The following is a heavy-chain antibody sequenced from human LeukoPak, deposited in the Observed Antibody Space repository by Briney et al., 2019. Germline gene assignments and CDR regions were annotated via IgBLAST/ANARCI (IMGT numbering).Heavy chain of an antibody. D-gene: IGHD6-13*01. V-gene: IGHV3-23*01. Sequence: PGVSLRLSCAASGFTFSSNAMSWVRQAPGKGLEWVSAISGSGGSTYYADSVKGRFTISRDNSKNTLYLQMNSLRAEDTAVYYCAKVGGSSSAGYYYYYYYMDVWGKGTTVTVSS. CDR3: AKVGGSSSAGYYYYYYYMDV. CDR1: GFTFSSNA. CDR2: ISGSGGST. J-gene: IGHJ6*03.